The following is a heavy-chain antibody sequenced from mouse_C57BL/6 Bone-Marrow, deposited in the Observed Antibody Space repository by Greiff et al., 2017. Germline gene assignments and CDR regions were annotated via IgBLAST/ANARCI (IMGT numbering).Heavy chain of an antibody. J-gene: IGHJ2*01. Sequence: EVKLVESGGGLVKPGGSLKLSCAASGFTFSDYGMHWVRQAPEKGLEWVAYISSGSSTIYYADTVKGRFTISRDNAKNTLFLQMTSLRSEDTAMYYCARPLPFNPYYFDYWGQGTTLTVSS. V-gene: IGHV5-17*01. CDR1: GFTFSDYG. CDR3: ARPLPFNPYYFDY. CDR2: ISSGSSTI.